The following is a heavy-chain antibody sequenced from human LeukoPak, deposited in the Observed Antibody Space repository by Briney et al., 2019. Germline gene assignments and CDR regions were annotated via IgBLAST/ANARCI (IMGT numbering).Heavy chain of an antibody. CDR3: ARAGWATVTKGSWFDP. CDR1: GGSFSGYY. D-gene: IGHD4-17*01. CDR2: INHSGST. J-gene: IGHJ5*02. Sequence: SETLSLTCAVYGGSFSGYYWSWIRRPPGKGLEWIGEINHSGSTNYNPSLKSRVTISVDTSKNQFSLKLSSVTAADTAVYYCARAGWATVTKGSWFDPWGQGTLVTVSS. V-gene: IGHV4-34*01.